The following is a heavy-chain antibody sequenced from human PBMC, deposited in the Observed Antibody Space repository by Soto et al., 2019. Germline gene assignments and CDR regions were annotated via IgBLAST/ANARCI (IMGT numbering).Heavy chain of an antibody. CDR3: ARTTAVPNTLRSRYFFDY. CDR2: VYYSGTT. D-gene: IGHD4-17*01. CDR1: GGSVSDKTYY. J-gene: IGHJ4*02. V-gene: IGHV4-61*01. Sequence: SETLSLTCSVSGGSVSDKTYYWSWIRQPPGKRLEWIGYVYYSGTTSYNPSLKSRVTISVDLSKNRFSLRLSSVTTADTALYYCARTTAVPNTLRSRYFFDYWGQGTPVPVSP.